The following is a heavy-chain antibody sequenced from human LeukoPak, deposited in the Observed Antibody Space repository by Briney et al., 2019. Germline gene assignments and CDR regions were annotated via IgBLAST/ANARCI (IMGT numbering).Heavy chain of an antibody. D-gene: IGHD3-22*01. CDR2: INWNGGST. J-gene: IGHJ6*03. Sequence: SGGSLRLSCAASGFTFDDYGMSWVRQAPGKGLEGVSGINWNGGSTGYADSVKGRFTIPRDNAKNSLYLQMNSLRAEDTALYHCARDRGYYDSSGYYYYYYMDVWGKGTTVTVSS. CDR1: GFTFDDYG. V-gene: IGHV3-20*01. CDR3: ARDRGYYDSSGYYYYYYMDV.